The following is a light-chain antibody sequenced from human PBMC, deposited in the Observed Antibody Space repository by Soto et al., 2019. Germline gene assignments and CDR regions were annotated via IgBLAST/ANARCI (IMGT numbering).Light chain of an antibody. V-gene: IGLV1-40*01. CDR3: QSYDSSRSGWV. CDR2: GNS. CDR1: NSNIGAGYD. Sequence: QSVLTQPPSVSGAPGQRVTISYTGYNSNIGAGYDVHWYQQLPGTAPKLLIYGNSNRPSGVPDRFSASKSGTSASLAITGLQAEDEADYYCQSYDSSRSGWVFGGGTKITVL. J-gene: IGLJ3*02.